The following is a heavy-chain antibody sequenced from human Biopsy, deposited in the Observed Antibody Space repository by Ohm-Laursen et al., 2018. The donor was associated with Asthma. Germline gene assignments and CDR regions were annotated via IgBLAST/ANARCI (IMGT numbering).Heavy chain of an antibody. CDR2: INPNSGGT. CDR3: ARELEFRGVGFGYYYYGMDV. Sequence: SSVKVSCKASGYTFINYAIHWVRQAPGQRLEWMGRINPNSGGTNYAQKFQGWVTMTRDTSISTAYMELSRLRSDDTAVYYCARELEFRGVGFGYYYYGMDVWGQGTTVTVSS. CDR1: GYTFINYA. D-gene: IGHD1-1*01. J-gene: IGHJ6*02. V-gene: IGHV1-2*04.